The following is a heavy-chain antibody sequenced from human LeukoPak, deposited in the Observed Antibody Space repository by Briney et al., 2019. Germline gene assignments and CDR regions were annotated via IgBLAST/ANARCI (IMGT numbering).Heavy chain of an antibody. V-gene: IGHV3-43*01. Sequence: GSLRLSCAASGFTFDDYTMHWVRQAPGKGLEGVSLISWDGGSTYYADSVKGRFTISRDNSKNSLYLQMNSLRTEDNALYYCARGGYSGRMSPWGQGTLVTVSS. D-gene: IGHD5-12*01. CDR3: ARGGYSGRMSP. CDR1: GFTFDDYT. CDR2: ISWDGGST. J-gene: IGHJ4*02.